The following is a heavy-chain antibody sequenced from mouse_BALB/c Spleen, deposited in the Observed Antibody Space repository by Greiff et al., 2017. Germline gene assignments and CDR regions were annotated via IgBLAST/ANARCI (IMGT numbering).Heavy chain of an antibody. J-gene: IGHJ4*01. CDR2: ISYSGST. CDR3: ARSYGNYGGAMDY. CDR1: GYSITSDYA. Sequence: VQLQQSGPGLVKPSQSLSLTCTVTGYSITSDYAWNWIRQFPGNKLEWMGYISYSGSTSYNPSLKSRISITRDTSKNQFFLQLNSVTTEDTATYYCARSYGNYGGAMDYWGQGTSVTVSS. V-gene: IGHV3-2*02. D-gene: IGHD2-1*01.